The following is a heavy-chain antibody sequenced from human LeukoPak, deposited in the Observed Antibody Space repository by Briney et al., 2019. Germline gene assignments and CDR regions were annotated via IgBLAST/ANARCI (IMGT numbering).Heavy chain of an antibody. J-gene: IGHJ4*02. CDR1: GFTFSSYG. CDR2: IQSDGTNK. CDR3: AKDRRDGSNRDGFFDY. V-gene: IGHV3-30*02. Sequence: PGGSLRLSCAASGFTFSSYGMHWVRQAPGKGLEWVAFIQSDGTNKYYADSVKGRFTISRDNSKNTLYLRMNSLRTEDTAVYYCAKDRRDGSNRDGFFDYWGQGTLVTVSS. D-gene: IGHD5-24*01.